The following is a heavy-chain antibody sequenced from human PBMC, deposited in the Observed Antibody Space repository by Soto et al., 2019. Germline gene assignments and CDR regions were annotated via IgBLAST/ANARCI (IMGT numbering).Heavy chain of an antibody. V-gene: IGHV1-46*03. D-gene: IGHD2-15*01. CDR1: GYTFTSYY. J-gene: IGHJ3*02. CDR3: ARAPLARYSKALKDAFDI. CDR2: INPSGGST. Sequence: ASVKVSCKASGYTFTSYYMHWVRQAPGQGLEWMGIINPSGGSTSYAQKFQGRVTMTRDTSTSTVYMELSSLRSEDTAVYYCARAPLARYSKALKDAFDIWGQGTMVTVSS.